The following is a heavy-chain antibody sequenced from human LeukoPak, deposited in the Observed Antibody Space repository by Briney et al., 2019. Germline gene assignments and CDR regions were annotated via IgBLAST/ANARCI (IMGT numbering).Heavy chain of an antibody. V-gene: IGHV1-18*01. J-gene: IGHJ3*02. CDR2: ISTYNGDT. D-gene: IGHD3-3*01. Sequence: ASVKVSCKASGYTFTSYGISWVRQAPGQGLEWMGWISTYNGDTNYAQKFQGRVTITADESTSTAYMELSSLRSEDTAVYYCARVVTIFGVASGAFDIWGQGTMVTVSS. CDR1: GYTFTSYG. CDR3: ARVVTIFGVASGAFDI.